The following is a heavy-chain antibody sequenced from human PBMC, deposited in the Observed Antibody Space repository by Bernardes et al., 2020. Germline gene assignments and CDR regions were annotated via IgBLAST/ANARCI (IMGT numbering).Heavy chain of an antibody. CDR2: IAGSGSAADT. Sequence: GGSLRLSCAASGFTFSTYGMSWVRQAPGKGLEWVSSIAGSGSAADTYYADSVRGRFTASRDNSKNTLYLQMNSLRAEDTAVYYCARDTDINGWYGGERGGNDYWGQGTLVTVSS. CDR3: ARDTDINGWYGGERGGNDY. D-gene: IGHD6-19*01. J-gene: IGHJ4*02. V-gene: IGHV3-23*01. CDR1: GFTFSTYG.